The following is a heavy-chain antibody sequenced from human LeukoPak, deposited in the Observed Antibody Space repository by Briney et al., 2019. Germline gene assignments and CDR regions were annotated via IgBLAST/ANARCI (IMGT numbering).Heavy chain of an antibody. Sequence: SETLSLTCTVSGVSINSHYLNWIRQPPGKGLEWIGYIYGSGRTNYNPSLKSRVTMSVDTSKSQFSLNLNSLTAADTAVCYCVVSPNQDFFDYWGQGPLVTVSS. J-gene: IGHJ4*02. CDR3: VVSPNQDFFDY. V-gene: IGHV4-4*09. CDR2: IYGSGRT. CDR1: GVSINSHY.